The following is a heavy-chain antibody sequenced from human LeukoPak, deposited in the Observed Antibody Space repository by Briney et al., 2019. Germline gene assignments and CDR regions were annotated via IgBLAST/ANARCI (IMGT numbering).Heavy chain of an antibody. V-gene: IGHV3-21*01. CDR1: GFTFSSYS. J-gene: IGHJ3*02. Sequence: GGSLRLSCAASGFTFSSYSMNWVRQAPGKGLEWVSSISSSSYIYYADSVKGRFTISRDNSKNTVYLQVNSLRVEDTAVFYCARGRWYDSSGSDAFDIWGQGTMVTVSS. CDR2: ISSSSYI. D-gene: IGHD3-22*01. CDR3: ARGRWYDSSGSDAFDI.